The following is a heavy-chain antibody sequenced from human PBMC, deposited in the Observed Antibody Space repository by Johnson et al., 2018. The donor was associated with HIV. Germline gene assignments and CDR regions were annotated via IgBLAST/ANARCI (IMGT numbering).Heavy chain of an antibody. Sequence: QVQLVESGGGVVQPGRSLRLSCAASGFTFSSYAMHWVRQAPGKGLEWVAVISYDGSNKYYADSVKGRFTISRDNSKNTLYLQMNSLRAEDTAVYYCARDPYGSGPYVAFDIWGQGTMVTVSS. V-gene: IGHV3-30*04. CDR2: ISYDGSNK. CDR3: ARDPYGSGPYVAFDI. J-gene: IGHJ3*02. D-gene: IGHD3-10*01. CDR1: GFTFSSYA.